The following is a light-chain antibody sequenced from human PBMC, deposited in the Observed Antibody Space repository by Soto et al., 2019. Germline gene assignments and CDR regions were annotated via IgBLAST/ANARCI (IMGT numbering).Light chain of an antibody. V-gene: IGKV2-30*01. CDR2: KVS. CDR3: MQGTHWPPIT. J-gene: IGKJ5*01. CDR1: QGLVLSDGNTY. Sequence: DVVMTQSPLSLPVPLGQPASISCRPSQGLVLSDGNTYLNWFQQRPGQSPRRLIYKVSNRDSGVPDRFSGSGSGTDFTLKISRVEAEDVGVYYCMQGTHWPPITFGQGTRLEIK.